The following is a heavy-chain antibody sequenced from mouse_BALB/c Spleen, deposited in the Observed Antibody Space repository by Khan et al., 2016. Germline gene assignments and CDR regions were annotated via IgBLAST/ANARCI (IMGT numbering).Heavy chain of an antibody. CDR1: GFTFISYV. J-gene: IGHJ4*01. CDR2: INPFNDGT. V-gene: IGHV1S136*01. D-gene: IGHD2-1*01. CDR3: ARSGNLHMNY. Sequence: VQLQQSGPELVKPGASVKMSCKASGFTFISYVMHWVKQKPGQGLEWIGYINPFNDGTNYNENFKGKATLTSDKSSSTAYMDLSSLTSEDSAGYFCARSGNLHMNYWGQGTSVTVSS.